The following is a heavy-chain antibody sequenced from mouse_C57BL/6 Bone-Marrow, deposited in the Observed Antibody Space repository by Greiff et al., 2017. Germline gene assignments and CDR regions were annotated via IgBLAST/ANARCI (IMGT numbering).Heavy chain of an antibody. CDR2: ISSGGSYT. Sequence: EVKLVESGGDLVKPGGSLKLSCAASGFTFSSYGMSWVRQTPDKRLEWVATISSGGSYTYYPDSVKGRFTISRDNAKNTLYLQMSSLKSEDTAMYYCASFSMVTCDYWGQGTTLTVSS. V-gene: IGHV5-6*01. D-gene: IGHD2-2*01. CDR3: ASFSMVTCDY. J-gene: IGHJ2*01. CDR1: GFTFSSYG.